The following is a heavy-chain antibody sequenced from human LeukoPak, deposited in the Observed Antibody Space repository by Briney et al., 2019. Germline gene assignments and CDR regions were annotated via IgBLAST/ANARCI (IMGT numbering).Heavy chain of an antibody. CDR3: ARDGHSNNLDY. J-gene: IGHJ4*02. CDR1: GFTFSSYS. V-gene: IGHV3-21*01. CDR2: ISSSSSYI. Sequence: GGSLKLSYAASGFTFSSYSMNWVRQAPGKGLEWVSSISSSSSYIYYADSVKGRFTISRDNAKNSLYLQMNSLRAEDTAVYYCARDGHSNNLDYWGQGTLVTVSS. D-gene: IGHD5-18*01.